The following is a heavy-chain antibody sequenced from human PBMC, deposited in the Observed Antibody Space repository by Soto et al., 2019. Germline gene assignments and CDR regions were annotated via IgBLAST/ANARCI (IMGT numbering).Heavy chain of an antibody. V-gene: IGHV3-23*01. D-gene: IGHD3-10*01. CDR3: GRGRSGQLVVFY. CDR1: GFTFSSFA. J-gene: IGHJ4*02. CDR2: ISRTGDST. Sequence: GGSLILSCAASGFTFSSFAMSWVRQAPGKGLEWVSAISRTGDSTYYADSVKGRVTMTRDTSITTVYMELNNLSPDDTAVYYCGRGRSGQLVVFYWGQGTPVTVSS.